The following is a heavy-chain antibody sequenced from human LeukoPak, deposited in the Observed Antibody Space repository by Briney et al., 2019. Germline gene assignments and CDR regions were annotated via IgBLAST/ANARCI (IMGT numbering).Heavy chain of an antibody. D-gene: IGHD2-2*02. Sequence: GASVKVSCKASGYTFTSYDINWVRQATGQGLEWMGWMNPNSGNTGYAQKFQGRVTMTRNTSISTAYMELSSLRSEDTAVYYCARGTVVVPAAILLHYNYYMDVWGKGTTVTVSS. J-gene: IGHJ6*03. CDR3: ARGTVVVPAAILLHYNYYMDV. CDR1: GYTFTSYD. CDR2: MNPNSGNT. V-gene: IGHV1-8*01.